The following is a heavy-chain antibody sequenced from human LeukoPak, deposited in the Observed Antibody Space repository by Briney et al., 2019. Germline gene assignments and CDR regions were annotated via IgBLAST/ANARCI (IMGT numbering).Heavy chain of an antibody. V-gene: IGHV1-18*01. J-gene: IGHJ1*01. CDR2: ISAYNGNT. D-gene: IGHD6-13*01. CDR3: ARDIGSSSWYPEYFQH. Sequence: ASVTVSCTASGYTFTSYGISWVRPAPGQGLEWMGWISAYNGNTNYAQKLQGRVTMTTDTSTSTAYMELRSLRSDDTAVYYCARDIGSSSWYPEYFQHWGQGTLVTVSS. CDR1: GYTFTSYG.